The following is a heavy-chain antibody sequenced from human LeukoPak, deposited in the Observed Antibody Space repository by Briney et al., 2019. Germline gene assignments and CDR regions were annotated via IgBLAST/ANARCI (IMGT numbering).Heavy chain of an antibody. CDR3: ARRGIASNWFAP. J-gene: IGHJ5*02. CDR1: GGSFSGYY. Sequence: SETLSLTCAVYGGSFSGYYWSWIRQPPGKGLEWIGEINHSGSTNYNPSLKSRVTISVDTSKNQFSLKLSSVTAADTAVYYCARRGIASNWFAPWGQGTLVTVSS. V-gene: IGHV4-34*01. D-gene: IGHD3-3*02. CDR2: INHSGST.